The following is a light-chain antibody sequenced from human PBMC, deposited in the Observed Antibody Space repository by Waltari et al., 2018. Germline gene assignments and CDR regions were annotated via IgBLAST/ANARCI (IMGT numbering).Light chain of an antibody. CDR1: QRLTKWY. J-gene: IGKJ2*01. CDR3: QQYGSSVLYT. V-gene: IGKV3-20*01. CDR2: GSS. Sequence: QSPGPLSLSPGESATLSWRASQRLTKWYLPWYQQKPGQAPRLLINGSSSRSASMPYRFIGSGSATDFTLNISRPEPEDIAVYYCQQYGSSVLYTFGQGTKLEIK.